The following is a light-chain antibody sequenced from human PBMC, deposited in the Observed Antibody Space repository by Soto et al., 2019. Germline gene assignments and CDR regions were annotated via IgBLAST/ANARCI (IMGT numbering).Light chain of an antibody. V-gene: IGLV1-40*01. Sequence: QSFLTLPPSVSGASGQRVPISCTGSISNIGAGYDVHWYQQLPGTAPKLLIYGNSNRPSGVPDRFSGSKSGTSASLAITGLQAEAEADYYCQSYDSSLSGPYVFGTGTKVTVL. CDR3: QSYDSSLSGPYV. CDR1: ISNIGAGYD. CDR2: GNS. J-gene: IGLJ1*01.